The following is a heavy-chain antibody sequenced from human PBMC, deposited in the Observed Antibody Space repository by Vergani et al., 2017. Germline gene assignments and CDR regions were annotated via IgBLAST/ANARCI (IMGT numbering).Heavy chain of an antibody. D-gene: IGHD3-3*01. V-gene: IGHV4-30-2*01. CDR2: IYHSGST. Sequence: QLQLQESGSGLVKPSQTLSLTCAVSGGSISSGGYSWCWIRQPPGRGLGWIGYIYHSGSTYYNPSLKSRVTISVDRSKNQFSLKLSSVTAADTAVYYCARDRPYDFWSGYRFDPWGQGTLVTVSS. CDR3: ARDRPYDFWSGYRFDP. J-gene: IGHJ5*02. CDR1: GGSISSGGYS.